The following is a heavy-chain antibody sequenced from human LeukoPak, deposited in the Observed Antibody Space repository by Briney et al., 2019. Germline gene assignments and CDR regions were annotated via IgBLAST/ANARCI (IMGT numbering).Heavy chain of an antibody. CDR2: IYPGDSDT. J-gene: IGHJ4*02. CDR1: GYSFPTYW. D-gene: IGHD3-22*01. V-gene: IGHV5-51*01. Sequence: GESLKISCKGSGYSFPTYWIGGVRRLPGKALEWMGIIYPGDSDTRYSPSFQGQVSISADRSISTAYLQWSSLKASDTAMYYCATGGYYMYYFEYWGQGTLVSVSS. CDR3: ATGGYYMYYFEY.